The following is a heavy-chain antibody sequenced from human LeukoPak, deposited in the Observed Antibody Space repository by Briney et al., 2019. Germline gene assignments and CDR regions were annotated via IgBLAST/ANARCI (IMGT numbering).Heavy chain of an antibody. V-gene: IGHV4-59*01. CDR3: AAATHDSSGYYYKPYYFDY. CDR2: IYYSGST. D-gene: IGHD3-22*01. Sequence: SETLSLTCTVSGGSISSYYWSWIRQPPGKGLEWIGYIYYSGSTNYNPSLKSRVTISVDTSKNQFSLKLSSVTAADTAVYYCAAATHDSSGYYYKPYYFDYWGQGTLVTVSS. CDR1: GGSISSYY. J-gene: IGHJ4*02.